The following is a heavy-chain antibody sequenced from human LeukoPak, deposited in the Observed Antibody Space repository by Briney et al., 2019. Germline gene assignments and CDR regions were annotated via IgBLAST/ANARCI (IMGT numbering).Heavy chain of an antibody. Sequence: ASVKVSCKASGYTFTSYGISWVRQAPGQGLEWMGWISAYNGNTNYAQKLQGRVTMTTDTSTSTAYMELRSLRSDDTAVYYCARDYDILTGYPPPPDAFDIWGQGTMVTVSS. CDR1: GYTFTSYG. D-gene: IGHD3-9*01. CDR3: ARDYDILTGYPPPPDAFDI. V-gene: IGHV1-18*01. J-gene: IGHJ3*02. CDR2: ISAYNGNT.